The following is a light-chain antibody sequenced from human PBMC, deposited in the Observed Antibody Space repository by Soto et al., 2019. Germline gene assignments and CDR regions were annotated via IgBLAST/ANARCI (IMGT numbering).Light chain of an antibody. Sequence: DIVLTQSPGTLSLSPGVRATLSCRASESVKSGYLAWYQQRPGQAPRLLIYGASSRAPGIPDRFSGSGSGTDFTLTISRLEPEDFAVYYCQHYGASPPMYTFGQGTKLEIK. V-gene: IGKV3-20*01. CDR3: QHYGASPPMYT. J-gene: IGKJ2*01. CDR2: GAS. CDR1: ESVKSGY.